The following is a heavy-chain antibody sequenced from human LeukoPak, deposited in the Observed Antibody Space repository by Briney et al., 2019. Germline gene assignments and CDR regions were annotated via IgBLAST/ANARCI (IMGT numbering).Heavy chain of an antibody. Sequence: ASVKVSCKASGYTFTGYYMHWVRQAPGQGLEWMGWINPNSGGTNYAQKLQGRVTMTTDTSTSTAYMELRSLRSDDTAVYYCARTSGPVTLGYYYYMDVWGKGTTVTISS. CDR3: ARTSGPVTLGYYYYMDV. CDR1: GYTFTGYY. J-gene: IGHJ6*03. V-gene: IGHV1-2*02. CDR2: INPNSGGT. D-gene: IGHD2-15*01.